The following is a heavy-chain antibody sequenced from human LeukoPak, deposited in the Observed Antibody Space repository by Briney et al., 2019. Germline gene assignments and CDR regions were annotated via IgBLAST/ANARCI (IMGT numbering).Heavy chain of an antibody. CDR2: INPNSGGT. V-gene: IGHV1-2*02. J-gene: IGHJ4*02. CDR1: GYTFTGYY. Sequence: SVKVSCKASGYTFTGYYMHWVRQAPGQGLEWMGWINPNSGGTNYAQKFQGRVTMTRDTSISTAYMELSRLRSDDTAVYYCARGITMVRGNLDYWGQGTLVTVSS. CDR3: ARGITMVRGNLDY. D-gene: IGHD3-10*01.